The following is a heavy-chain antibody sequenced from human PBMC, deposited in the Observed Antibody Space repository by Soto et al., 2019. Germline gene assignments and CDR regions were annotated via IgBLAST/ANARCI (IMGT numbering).Heavy chain of an antibody. D-gene: IGHD4-4*01. CDR1: GFTLSDHF. J-gene: IGHJ4*02. Sequence: GGSLRLSXAASGFTLSDHFIEWVRQAPGKGLEWVGRTKHKAASYTTDYAASVNGRFTISRDDSKNSLHLQMNSLKTEDTAMYYCVTLQFSRWFYWGLGTLGTVSS. CDR3: VTLQFSRWFY. CDR2: TKHKAASYTT. V-gene: IGHV3-72*01.